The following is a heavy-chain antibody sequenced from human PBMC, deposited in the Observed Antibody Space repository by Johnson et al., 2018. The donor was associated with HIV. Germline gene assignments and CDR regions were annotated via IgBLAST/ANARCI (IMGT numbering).Heavy chain of an antibody. J-gene: IGHJ3*01. CDR3: AKDCGDYGANLGAFDV. Sequence: VQLVESGGGLVKPGGPLRLSCAASGFTFSDYYMSWVRQAPGKGLEWVAVISSDGSTEHYADSVQGRFTISRDNAKNSLYLQMNSLRAEDTAVYYCAKDCGDYGANLGAFDVWGQGTMVTVSS. CDR2: ISSDGSTE. D-gene: IGHD4-17*01. V-gene: IGHV3-11*04. CDR1: GFTFSDYY.